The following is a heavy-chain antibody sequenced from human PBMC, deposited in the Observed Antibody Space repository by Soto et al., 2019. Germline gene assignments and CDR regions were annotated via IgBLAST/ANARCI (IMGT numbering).Heavy chain of an antibody. CDR2: INHSGST. D-gene: IGHD3-9*01. Sequence: SETLSLTCAVYGGSFSGYYWSWIRQPPGKGLEWIGEINHSGSTNYNPSLKSRVTISVDTSKNQFSLKLSSVTAADTAVYYCARVRYFDWFRIDYWGQGTLVTVSS. CDR1: GGSFSGYY. CDR3: ARVRYFDWFRIDY. J-gene: IGHJ4*02. V-gene: IGHV4-34*01.